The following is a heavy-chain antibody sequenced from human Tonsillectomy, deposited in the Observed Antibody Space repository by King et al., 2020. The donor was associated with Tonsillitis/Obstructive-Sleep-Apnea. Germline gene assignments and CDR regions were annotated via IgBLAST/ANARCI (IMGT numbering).Heavy chain of an antibody. Sequence: LQLQESGPGLVKPSETLSLTCTVSGGSISSSSYYWGWIRQPPGKGLEWIGSIYYSGSTYYNPSLKSRVTISVDTSKNQFSLKLSSVTAADTAVYYCERGTDCSSTSCYHSVWFDPWGQGTLVTVSS. D-gene: IGHD2-2*01. CDR1: GGSISSSSYY. J-gene: IGHJ5*02. CDR3: ERGTDCSSTSCYHSVWFDP. CDR2: IYYSGST. V-gene: IGHV4-39*01.